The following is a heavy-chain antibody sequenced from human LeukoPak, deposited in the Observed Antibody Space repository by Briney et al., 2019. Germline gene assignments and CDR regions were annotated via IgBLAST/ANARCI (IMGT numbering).Heavy chain of an antibody. V-gene: IGHV3-23*01. CDR1: GFTFSSYA. Sequence: GGSLRLSCAASGFTFSSYAMSWVRQAPGKGLEWVSAISGSGGSTYYADSVKGRFTISRDNSKNTLYLQMNSLRAEDTAVYYCAKVISGGLGFGNDYWGQGTLVTVSS. J-gene: IGHJ4*02. D-gene: IGHD3-10*01. CDR2: ISGSGGST. CDR3: AKVISGGLGFGNDY.